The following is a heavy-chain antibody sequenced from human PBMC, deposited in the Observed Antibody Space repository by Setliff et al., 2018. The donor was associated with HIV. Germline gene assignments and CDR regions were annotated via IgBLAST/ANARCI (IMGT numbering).Heavy chain of an antibody. CDR3: ARDRASSGYYSQFDY. CDR1: GFTLSDHW. V-gene: IGHV3-74*01. CDR2: TNNDGSIT. Sequence: LRLSCAASGFTLSDHWMHWVRQVPGKGLVWVSRTNNDGSITNYADFVKGRFTMSRDSAKNTLYLQMNSLRVEDTAVYYCARDRASSGYYSQFDYWGQGEMVTVSS. J-gene: IGHJ4*01. D-gene: IGHD3-22*01.